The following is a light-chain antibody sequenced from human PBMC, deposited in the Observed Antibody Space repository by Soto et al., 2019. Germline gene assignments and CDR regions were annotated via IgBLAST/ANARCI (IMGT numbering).Light chain of an antibody. V-gene: IGLV2-11*01. CDR1: SSDVGGYDY. J-gene: IGLJ3*02. Sequence: QSALTQPASVSGPPGQSITISCSGSSSDVGGYDYVSWYQQHPGKAPKLIIYEVSKRPSGVPDRFSGSKSGNTASLTISGLQAEDEADYYCCSYAGTYTLWVFGGGTKLTVL. CDR3: CSYAGTYTLWV. CDR2: EVS.